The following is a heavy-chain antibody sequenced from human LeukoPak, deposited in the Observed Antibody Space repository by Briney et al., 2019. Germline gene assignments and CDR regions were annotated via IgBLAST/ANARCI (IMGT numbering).Heavy chain of an antibody. CDR1: GYTFTSYY. CDR2: INPSGGST. V-gene: IGHV1-46*01. J-gene: IGHJ5*02. CDR3: ARDLGYCSSTSCYPFGWFDP. D-gene: IGHD2-2*01. Sequence: VASVKVSCKASGYTFTSYYMHWVRQAPGQGLEWMGIINPSGGSTSYAQKFQGRVTMTRDTSTSTVYMELSSLRSEDTAVYYCARDLGYCSSTSCYPFGWFDPWGQGTLVTVSS.